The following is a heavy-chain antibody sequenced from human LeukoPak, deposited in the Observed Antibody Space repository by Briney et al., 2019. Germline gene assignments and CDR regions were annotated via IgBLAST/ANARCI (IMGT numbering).Heavy chain of an antibody. D-gene: IGHD4-17*01. CDR1: GFTFSDYY. CDR2: ISSSGSTI. Sequence: GGSLRLSCAASGFTFSDYYMSWIRQAPGKGLEWVSYISSSGSTIYYADSVKGRFTISRDNAKNSLYLQMNSLRAEDTAVYYCARESTVTQYDAFDIWGQGTMVTVSS. CDR3: ARESTVTQYDAFDI. V-gene: IGHV3-11*01. J-gene: IGHJ3*02.